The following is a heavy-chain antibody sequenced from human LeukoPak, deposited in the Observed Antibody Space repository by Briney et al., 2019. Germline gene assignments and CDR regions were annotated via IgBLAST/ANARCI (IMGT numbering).Heavy chain of an antibody. J-gene: IGHJ6*02. Sequence: GGSLRLSCAASGFTFSSYSMNWVSQAPGKGLEWVSSISSSSSYIYYADSVKGRFTISRDNAKNSLYLQMNSLRAKDTAVYYCARVPRLRYFDWLSEKDVWGQGTTVTVSS. CDR2: ISSSSSYI. D-gene: IGHD3-9*01. CDR1: GFTFSSYS. CDR3: ARVPRLRYFDWLSEKDV. V-gene: IGHV3-21*01.